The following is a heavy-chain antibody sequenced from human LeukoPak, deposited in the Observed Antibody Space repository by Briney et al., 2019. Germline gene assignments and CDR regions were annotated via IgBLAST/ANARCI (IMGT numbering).Heavy chain of an antibody. J-gene: IGHJ3*02. D-gene: IGHD5-18*01. CDR3: ATIEVDTAMSYQHAFDI. Sequence: ASVKVSCKVSGYTLTELSMHWVRQAPGKGLEWMGGFDPEDGETIYAQKFHGRVTMTEDTSTDPAYMELSSLRSEDTAVYYCATIEVDTAMSYQHAFDIWGQGTMVTVSS. CDR2: FDPEDGET. CDR1: GYTLTELS. V-gene: IGHV1-24*01.